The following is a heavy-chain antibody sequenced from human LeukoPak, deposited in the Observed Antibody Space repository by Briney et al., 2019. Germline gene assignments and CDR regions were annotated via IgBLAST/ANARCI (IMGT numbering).Heavy chain of an antibody. CDR1: GFTFSSYG. Sequence: GRSLRLSCAASGFTFSSYGMHWVRQAPGKGLEWVAVISYDGSNKYYADSVKGRFTISRDNSKNTLYLQMNSLRAEDTAVYYCARGNLGPREMATPPLYWGQGTLVTVSS. CDR2: ISYDGSNK. V-gene: IGHV3-30*03. J-gene: IGHJ4*02. CDR3: ARGNLGPREMATPPLY. D-gene: IGHD5-24*01.